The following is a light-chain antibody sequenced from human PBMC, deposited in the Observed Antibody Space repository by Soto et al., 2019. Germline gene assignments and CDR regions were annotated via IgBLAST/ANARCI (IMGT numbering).Light chain of an antibody. V-gene: IGKV3-11*01. Sequence: EIVLTQSPATLSLSPGDRATLSCRASQSVSSYLAWYQQKPGQAPMLLIYDASNRATGIPARFSGSGSGTDFTLNITTLGPEDFAVYYCQQRSNWPSTFGGGTKVEIK. CDR3: QQRSNWPST. J-gene: IGKJ4*01. CDR2: DAS. CDR1: QSVSSY.